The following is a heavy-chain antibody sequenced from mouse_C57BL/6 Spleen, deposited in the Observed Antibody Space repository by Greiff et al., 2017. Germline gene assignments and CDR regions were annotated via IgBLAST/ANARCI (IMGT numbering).Heavy chain of an antibody. D-gene: IGHD4-1*02. Sequence: QVQLQQPGAELVRPGTSVKLSCKASGYTFTSYWMHWVKQRPGQGLEWIGVIDPSDSYTNYNQKFKGKATLTVDTSSSTAYMQLSSLTSEDSAVXYCASNWGQYEMDCWGQGTSVTVSS. CDR1: GYTFTSYW. CDR2: IDPSDSYT. V-gene: IGHV1-59*01. J-gene: IGHJ4*01. CDR3: ASNWGQYEMDC.